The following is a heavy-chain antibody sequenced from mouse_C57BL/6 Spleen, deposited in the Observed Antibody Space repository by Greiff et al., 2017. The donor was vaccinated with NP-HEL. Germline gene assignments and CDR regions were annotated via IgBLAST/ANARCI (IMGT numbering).Heavy chain of an antibody. Sequence: VKLQQPGAELVRPGSSVKLSCKASGYTFTSYWMDWVKQRPGQGLEWIGNIYPSDSETHYNQKFKDKATLTVDKSSSTAYMQLSSLTSEDSAVYYCARGAVVALDYWGQGTTLTVSS. J-gene: IGHJ2*01. CDR2: IYPSDSET. CDR3: ARGAVVALDY. V-gene: IGHV1-61*01. D-gene: IGHD1-1*01. CDR1: GYTFTSYW.